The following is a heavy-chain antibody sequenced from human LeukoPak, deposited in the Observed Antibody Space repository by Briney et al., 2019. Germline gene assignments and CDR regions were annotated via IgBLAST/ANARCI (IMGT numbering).Heavy chain of an antibody. CDR2: ISYDGNNK. D-gene: IGHD5-18*01. Sequence: PGRSLRLSCAASGFTFSSYVMHWVRQAPGKGLEWVAVISYDGNNKYYSDSVKGRFTVSRDNSKNTLFLQMNSLRVEDTAVYYCARDRIQLSFDYWGQGTLVTVSS. V-gene: IGHV3-30*03. CDR3: ARDRIQLSFDY. J-gene: IGHJ4*02. CDR1: GFTFSSYV.